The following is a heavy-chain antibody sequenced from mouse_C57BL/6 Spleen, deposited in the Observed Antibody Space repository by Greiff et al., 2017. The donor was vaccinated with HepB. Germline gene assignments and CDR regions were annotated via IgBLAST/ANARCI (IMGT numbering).Heavy chain of an antibody. CDR1: GYTFTDYY. D-gene: IGHD1-1*01. Sequence: QVQLKESGAELVRPGASVKLSCKASGYTFTDYYINWVKQRPGQGLEWIARIYPGSGNTYYNEKFKGKATLTAEKSSSTAYMQLSSLTSEDSAVYFCARDGSSPWFAYWGQGTLVTVSA. J-gene: IGHJ3*01. CDR2: IYPGSGNT. V-gene: IGHV1-76*01. CDR3: ARDGSSPWFAY.